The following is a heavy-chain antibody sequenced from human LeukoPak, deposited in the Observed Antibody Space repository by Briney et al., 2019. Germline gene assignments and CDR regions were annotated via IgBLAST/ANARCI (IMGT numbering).Heavy chain of an antibody. CDR2: IYAGGST. CDR1: GFSLSSYY. J-gene: IGHJ6*03. Sequence: GGSLRLSCTASGFSLSSYYMTWVRQAPGKGLEWVSVIYAGGSTYYADSVKGRFTISRDNSKNTLYPQMNNLRAEDTAMYYCAREWGSSGWYVSYMDVGAKGTTVTVSS. CDR3: AREWGSSGWYVSYMDV. D-gene: IGHD6-19*01. V-gene: IGHV3-53*01.